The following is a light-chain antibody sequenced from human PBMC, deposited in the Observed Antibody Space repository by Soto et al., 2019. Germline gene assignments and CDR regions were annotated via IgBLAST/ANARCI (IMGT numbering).Light chain of an antibody. Sequence: DIVMTQSPATLSVSPGERATLSCRASQSLSSNLAWYQQKPGQAPRLLIYGASTRATGIPARFSGSGSGTEFTLTISSLQSEDFAVYYCQHYGSSPLYTFGQGTKLEIK. CDR3: QHYGSSPLYT. CDR1: QSLSSN. CDR2: GAS. J-gene: IGKJ2*01. V-gene: IGKV3-15*01.